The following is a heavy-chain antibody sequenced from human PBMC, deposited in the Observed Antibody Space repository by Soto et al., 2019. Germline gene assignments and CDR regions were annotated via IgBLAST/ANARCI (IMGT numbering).Heavy chain of an antibody. CDR2: IDPSDSYT. CDR3: ARLHYVTIFGVVYGMDV. Sequence: GESLKISCNGSGYSFTSYWISWVRQMPWKGLEWMGRIDPSDSYTNYSPSFQGHVTISADKSISTAYLQWSSLKASDTAMYYCARLHYVTIFGVVYGMDVWGQGTTVTVSS. J-gene: IGHJ6*02. V-gene: IGHV5-10-1*01. D-gene: IGHD3-3*01. CDR1: GYSFTSYW.